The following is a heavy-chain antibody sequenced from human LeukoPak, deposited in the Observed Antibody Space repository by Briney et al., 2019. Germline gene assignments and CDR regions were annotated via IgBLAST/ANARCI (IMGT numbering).Heavy chain of an antibody. J-gene: IGHJ3*02. CDR3: ARDSLLGIFGVVDAFDI. CDR2: ISSSGSTI. D-gene: IGHD3-3*01. CDR1: GFTFSDYY. V-gene: IGHV3-11*04. Sequence: GGSLRLSCAASGFTFSDYYMSWIRQAPGKGLEWVSYISSSGSTIYYADSVKGRFTISRDNAKNSLYLQMNSLRAEDTAVYYCARDSLLGIFGVVDAFDIWGQGTMVTVSS.